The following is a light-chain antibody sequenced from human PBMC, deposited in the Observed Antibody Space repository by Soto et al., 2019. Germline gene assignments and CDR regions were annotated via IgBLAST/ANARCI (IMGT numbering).Light chain of an antibody. CDR3: HQLNRYPT. V-gene: IGKV1-9*01. Sequence: IQVTQSPSSLSASVGDRITITCRASQGMSTYLAWYQQKPGKAPTLLIYAAYTLQSGVPSRFGGGGSGTDFTLTISSLQPEDFATYYCHQLNRYPTFGGGTKVEIK. J-gene: IGKJ4*01. CDR2: AAY. CDR1: QGMSTY.